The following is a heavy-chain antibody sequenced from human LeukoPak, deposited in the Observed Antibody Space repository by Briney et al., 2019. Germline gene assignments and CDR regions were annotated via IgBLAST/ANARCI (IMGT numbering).Heavy chain of an antibody. CDR2: IYYSGGT. V-gene: IGHV4-59*01. Sequence: SETLSLTCTVSGGSISTYYWSWIRQPPGKGLEWIGYIYYSGGTNYNPSLKSRVTISVATSKNQFSLKLRSVTAADTAVYYCARLDAFDIWGQGTMVTVSS. J-gene: IGHJ3*02. CDR1: GGSISTYY. CDR3: ARLDAFDI.